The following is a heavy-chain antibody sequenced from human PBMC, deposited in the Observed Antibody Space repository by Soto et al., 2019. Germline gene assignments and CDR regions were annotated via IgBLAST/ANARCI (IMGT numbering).Heavy chain of an antibody. CDR2: ISSNGGST. V-gene: IGHV3-64*01. J-gene: IGHJ4*02. Sequence: PGGSLRLSCAASGFTFSSYAMHWVRQAPGKGLEYVSAISSNGGSTYYANSVKGRFTISRDNSKNTLYLQMGSLRAEDMAVYYCARSAEYCSGGSCPYYFDYWGQGTLVTVSS. D-gene: IGHD2-15*01. CDR1: GFTFSSYA. CDR3: ARSAEYCSGGSCPYYFDY.